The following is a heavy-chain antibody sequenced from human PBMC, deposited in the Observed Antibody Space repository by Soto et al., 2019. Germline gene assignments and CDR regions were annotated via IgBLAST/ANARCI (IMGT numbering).Heavy chain of an antibody. CDR2: INPSGGST. D-gene: IGHD3-9*01. Sequence: ASVKVSCKASGYTFTSYYMHWVRQAPGQGLEWMGIINPSGGSTSYAQKFQGRVTITRDTSTSTVYMELSSLRSEDTAVYYCARSYDQGHYDILTGYYYYYYGMDVWGQGTTVTVSS. V-gene: IGHV1-46*01. J-gene: IGHJ6*02. CDR1: GYTFTSYY. CDR3: ARSYDQGHYDILTGYYYYYYGMDV.